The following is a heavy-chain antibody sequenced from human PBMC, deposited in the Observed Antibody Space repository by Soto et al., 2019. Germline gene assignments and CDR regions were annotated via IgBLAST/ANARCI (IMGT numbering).Heavy chain of an antibody. CDR1: GYTFTSYG. V-gene: IGHV1-18*01. CDR2: ISAYNGNT. CDR3: ARVHTSFYYYYYYMDV. D-gene: IGHD2-21*01. Sequence: GASVKVSCKASGYTFTSYGISWVRQAPGQGLEWMGWISAYNGNTNYAQKLQGRVTMTTDTSTSTAYMELRSLRSDDTAVYYCARVHTSFYYYYYYMDVWGKGTTVTVSS. J-gene: IGHJ6*03.